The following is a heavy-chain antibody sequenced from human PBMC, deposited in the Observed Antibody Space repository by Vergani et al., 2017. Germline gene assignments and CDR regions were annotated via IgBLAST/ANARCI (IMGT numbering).Heavy chain of an antibody. CDR3: ARIRGRYYYSSGPYDAFDI. CDR1: GYTFTGYY. D-gene: IGHD3-22*01. Sequence: QVQLVQSGAEVKKPGASVKVSCKASGYTFTGYYMHWVRQAPGQGLEWMGWINPNSGGTNYAQKVQGRVTMTRDTSISTAYMELSRLRSDDTAVYYCARIRGRYYYSSGPYDAFDIWGQGTMVTVSS. CDR2: INPNSGGT. J-gene: IGHJ3*02. V-gene: IGHV1-2*02.